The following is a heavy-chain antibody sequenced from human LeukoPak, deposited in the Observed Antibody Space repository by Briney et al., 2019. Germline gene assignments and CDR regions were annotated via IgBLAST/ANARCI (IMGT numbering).Heavy chain of an antibody. D-gene: IGHD2-2*01. V-gene: IGHV1-69*06. Sequence: SVKVSCKASGYTFTGYYVHWVRQAPGQGLEWMGGIIPMLGTPNYAQKFQGRVTITADKSTSTAYMDLSSLRSEDTAVYYCASGTTDIVVVPATLRNYYFDYWGQGTLVTVAS. CDR2: IIPMLGTP. J-gene: IGHJ4*02. CDR1: GYTFTGYY. CDR3: ASGTTDIVVVPATLRNYYFDY.